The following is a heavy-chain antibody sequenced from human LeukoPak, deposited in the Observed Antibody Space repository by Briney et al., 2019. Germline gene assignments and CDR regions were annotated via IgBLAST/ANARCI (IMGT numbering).Heavy chain of an antibody. CDR3: ALQYYDILTGYYSDY. CDR2: INHSGST. D-gene: IGHD3-9*01. J-gene: IGHJ4*02. V-gene: IGHV4-34*01. CDR1: GGSFSGYY. Sequence: SETLSLTFAVYGGSFSGYYWSWIRQPPGKGLEWIGEINHSGSTNYNPSLKSRVTISVDTSKNQFSLKLSSVTAADTAVYYCALQYYDILTGYYSDYWGQGTLVTVSS.